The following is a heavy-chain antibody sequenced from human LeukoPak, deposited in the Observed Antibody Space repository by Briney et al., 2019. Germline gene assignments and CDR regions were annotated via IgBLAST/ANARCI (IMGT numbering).Heavy chain of an antibody. CDR2: ISSSSYI. D-gene: IGHD3-22*01. CDR1: GFTFSSYS. V-gene: IGHV3-21*01. J-gene: IGHJ3*02. Sequence: GGSLRLSCAASGFTFSSYSMNWVRQAAGKGREWVSSISSSSYIYYADSVKGRFTISRKNAKKKLTQKINNPRAEDTAVYYCARDQPGYYYDSSGYRVGDAFDIWGQGTMVTVSS. CDR3: ARDQPGYYYDSSGYRVGDAFDI.